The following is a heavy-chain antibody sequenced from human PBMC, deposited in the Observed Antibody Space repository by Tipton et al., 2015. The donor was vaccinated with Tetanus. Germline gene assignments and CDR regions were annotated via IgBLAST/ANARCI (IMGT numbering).Heavy chain of an antibody. Sequence: TLSLTCTVSGGSVSSGSYYWSWIRQPPGKGLEWIGYIYYSGSTNYNPSLKSRVTISVDTSKNQFSLKLSSVTAADTAVYYCARGPDYYGSGGGFDYWGQGTLVTVSS. D-gene: IGHD3-10*01. CDR1: GGSVSSGSYY. J-gene: IGHJ4*02. CDR3: ARGPDYYGSGGGFDY. V-gene: IGHV4-61*01. CDR2: IYYSGST.